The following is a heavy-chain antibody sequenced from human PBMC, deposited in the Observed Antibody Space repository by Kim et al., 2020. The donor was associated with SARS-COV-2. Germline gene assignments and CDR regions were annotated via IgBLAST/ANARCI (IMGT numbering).Heavy chain of an antibody. D-gene: IGHD5-18*01. J-gene: IGHJ4*02. V-gene: IGHV4-59*08. CDR3: ARLYTIHTPVGFFHY. Sequence: SETLSLTCTVSGASMKNYYWTWIQQPPGKGLEWIGHISYTGYTYYNRSLKSRVTISVDASKNHFSLRLSSVTAADTAVYYCARLYTIHTPVGFFHYWGQGTLVTVSS. CDR1: GASMKNYY. CDR2: ISYTGYT.